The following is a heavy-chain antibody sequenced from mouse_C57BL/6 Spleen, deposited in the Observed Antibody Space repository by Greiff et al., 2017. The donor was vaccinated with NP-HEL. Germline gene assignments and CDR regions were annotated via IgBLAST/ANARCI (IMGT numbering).Heavy chain of an antibody. Sequence: EVKLVESGGGLVKPGGSLKLSCAASGFTFSDYGMHWVRQAPEKGLEWVAYISSGSSTIYYADTVKGRFTISRDKAKNTLFLQMTSLGSEDTAMYYCATGYFDYWGQGTTLTVSS. V-gene: IGHV5-17*01. CDR2: ISSGSSTI. CDR3: ATGYFDY. J-gene: IGHJ2*01. CDR1: GFTFSDYG.